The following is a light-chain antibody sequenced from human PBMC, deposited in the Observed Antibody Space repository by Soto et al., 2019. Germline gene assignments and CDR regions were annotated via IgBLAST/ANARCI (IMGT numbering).Light chain of an antibody. CDR1: SSNIGSNT. Sequence: QSVLTQPPSASGTPGKRVTISCSGSSSNIGSNTVNWYQQLPGTAPKLLIYFNNQRPSGVPDRFSGAKSGTSASLAISGLQSEDEADYYCAAWDDSLNGVVFGGGTKLTVL. CDR2: FNN. CDR3: AAWDDSLNGVV. V-gene: IGLV1-44*01. J-gene: IGLJ2*01.